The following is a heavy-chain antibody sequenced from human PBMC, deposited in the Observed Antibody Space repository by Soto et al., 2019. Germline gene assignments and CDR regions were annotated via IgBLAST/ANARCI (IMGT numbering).Heavy chain of an antibody. CDR3: ARDPSPGYSYGYFDY. CDR1: GFTFSSYS. J-gene: IGHJ4*02. Sequence: GGSLRLSCAASGFTFSSYSMNWVRQAPGKGLEWVSSISSSSSYIYYADSVKGRFTISKDNAKNSLYLQMNSLRAEDTALYYCARDPSPGYSYGYFDYWGQGTLVTVSS. D-gene: IGHD5-18*01. CDR2: ISSSSSYI. V-gene: IGHV3-21*01.